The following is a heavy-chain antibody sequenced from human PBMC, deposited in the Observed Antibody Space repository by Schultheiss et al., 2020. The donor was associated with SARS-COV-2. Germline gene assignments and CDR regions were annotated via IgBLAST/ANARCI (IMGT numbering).Heavy chain of an antibody. CDR1: GFTFSSYS. CDR3: ARDGVFTIFGVVTATSSYGMDV. V-gene: IGHV3-21*01. J-gene: IGHJ6*02. CDR2: ISSSSSYI. Sequence: GESLKISCAASGFTFSSYSMNWVRQAPGKGLEWVSSISSSSSYIYYADSVKGRFTISRDNAKNSLYLQMNSLRAEDTAVYYCARDGVFTIFGVVTATSSYGMDVWGQGTTVTVSS. D-gene: IGHD3-3*01.